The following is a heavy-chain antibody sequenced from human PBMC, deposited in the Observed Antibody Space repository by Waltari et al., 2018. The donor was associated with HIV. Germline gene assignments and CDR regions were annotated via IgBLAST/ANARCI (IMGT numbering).Heavy chain of an antibody. Sequence: QVQLQESGPGLVKPSETLSLTCTVSGGSISSYYWSWIRQPPGKGLEWIGYIYYSGSTNYNPSLKSRVTISVDTSKNQFSLKLSSVTAADTAVYYCASNVDTAMVHGAFDIWGQGTMVTVSS. CDR1: GGSISSYY. V-gene: IGHV4-59*01. D-gene: IGHD5-18*01. J-gene: IGHJ3*02. CDR2: IYYSGST. CDR3: ASNVDTAMVHGAFDI.